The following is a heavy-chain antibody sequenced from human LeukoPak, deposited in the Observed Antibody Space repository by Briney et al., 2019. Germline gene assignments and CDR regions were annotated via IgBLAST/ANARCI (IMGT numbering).Heavy chain of an antibody. V-gene: IGHV3-7*01. D-gene: IGHD2-21*01. Sequence: GGSLRLSCEASGFAFSSYWASWVRQAPGKGLEWVANINQDGNSQNYVDSVRGRFTISKDNAKNSVYFQMNSLRAEDTAVYYCARSLWPEDYWGQGILVTVSS. J-gene: IGHJ4*02. CDR2: INQDGNSQ. CDR1: GFAFSSYW. CDR3: ARSLWPEDY.